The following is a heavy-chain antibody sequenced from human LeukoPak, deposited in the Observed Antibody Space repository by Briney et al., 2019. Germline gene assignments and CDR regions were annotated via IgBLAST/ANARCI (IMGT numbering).Heavy chain of an antibody. CDR1: GGSISSYY. V-gene: IGHV4-59*01. CDR2: IYYSGST. D-gene: IGHD5-12*01. CDR3: ARSGLDSRYYFGMDV. Sequence: SETLSLTCTVSGGSISSYYWSWIRQPPGKGLEWIGYIYYSGSTNYNPSLKRRVTISLDTSKSQFSLKLRSVTAADTAVYYCARSGLDSRYYFGMDVWGQGTTVTVSS. J-gene: IGHJ6*02.